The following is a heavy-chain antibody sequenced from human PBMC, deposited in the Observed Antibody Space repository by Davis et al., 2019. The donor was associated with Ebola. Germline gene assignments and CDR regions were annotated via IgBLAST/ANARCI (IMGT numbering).Heavy chain of an antibody. V-gene: IGHV4-59*12. CDR1: GGSISSYY. CDR3: ARVRVAGLWYFDL. Sequence: SETLSLTRTVSGGSISSYYWSWIRQPPGKGLEWIGYIYYSGSTNYNPSLKSRVTISVDTSKNQFSLKLSSVTAADTAVYYCARVRVAGLWYFDLWGRGTLVTVSS. CDR2: IYYSGST. D-gene: IGHD6-19*01. J-gene: IGHJ2*01.